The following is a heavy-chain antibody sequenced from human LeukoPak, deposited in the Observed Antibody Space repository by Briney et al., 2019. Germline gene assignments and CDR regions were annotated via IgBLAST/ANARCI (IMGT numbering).Heavy chain of an antibody. Sequence: EASVKVSCKASGYTFTGYYMHWVRQAPGQGLEWMGWINPNSGGTNYAQKFQGRVTMTRDTSISTAYMELSRLRSDDTAVYYCARSIAAAGTGDYWGQGTLVTVSS. D-gene: IGHD6-13*01. CDR1: GYTFTGYY. V-gene: IGHV1-2*02. J-gene: IGHJ4*02. CDR2: INPNSGGT. CDR3: ARSIAAAGTGDY.